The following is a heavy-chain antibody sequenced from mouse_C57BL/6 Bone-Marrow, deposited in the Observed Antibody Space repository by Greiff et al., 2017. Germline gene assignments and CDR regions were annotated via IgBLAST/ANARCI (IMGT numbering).Heavy chain of an antibody. V-gene: IGHV5-16*01. Sequence: EVMLVESEGGLVPPGSSMKLSCPASGFPFSDYYMAWFRPVPETGLEWVATLNYAGSSTYYLDSLKSRFIISRDNAKNILYLQMSSRKSEDTATYYCARDIYAMDYWGQGTSGTVSS. CDR2: LNYAGSST. J-gene: IGHJ4*01. CDR1: GFPFSDYY. CDR3: ARDIYAMDY.